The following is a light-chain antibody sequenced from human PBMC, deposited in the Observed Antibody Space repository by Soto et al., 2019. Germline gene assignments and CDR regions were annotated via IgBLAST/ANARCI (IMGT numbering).Light chain of an antibody. CDR1: QSVSSW. CDR2: KAS. J-gene: IGKJ1*01. CDR3: QQYKTYWT. V-gene: IGKV1-5*03. Sequence: HIIPYPSTLSAPLGDRVTNTCRASQSVSSWLAWFQQKPGKAPKLLIYKASSLQSGVSSRFSGGGSGTEFTLTISSLQPDDFATYYCQQYKTYWTFGPGTKVDIK.